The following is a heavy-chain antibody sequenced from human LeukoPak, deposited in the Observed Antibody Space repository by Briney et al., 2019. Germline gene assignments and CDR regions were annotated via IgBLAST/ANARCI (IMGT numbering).Heavy chain of an antibody. CDR1: GFTFINYA. Sequence: PGGSLRLSCAASGFTFINYAMSWVRQAPGKGLEYVSGISSNGVDTYYADSVKGRFTISRDNSKNTLYLQMSSLRAEDTGLYSCVRRVSGTFYFDHWGQGTLVTVSS. V-gene: IGHV3-64D*06. CDR2: ISSNGVDT. J-gene: IGHJ4*02. CDR3: VRRVSGTFYFDH. D-gene: IGHD3-9*01.